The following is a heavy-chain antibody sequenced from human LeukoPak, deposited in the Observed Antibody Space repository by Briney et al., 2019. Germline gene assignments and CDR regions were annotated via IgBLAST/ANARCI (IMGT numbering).Heavy chain of an antibody. D-gene: IGHD3-16*01. CDR2: ISTYNGNT. CDR1: GYTFTSYG. J-gene: IGHJ5*02. Sequence: GASVKVSCKASGYTFTSYGISWVRQAPGQGLEWMGWISTYNGNTNYAQKLQGRVTMTTDTSTSTAYMELRSLRSDDTAVYYCARGYFGYVWGSYPSGSFDPWGQGTQVTVSS. CDR3: ARGYFGYVWGSYPSGSFDP. V-gene: IGHV1-18*01.